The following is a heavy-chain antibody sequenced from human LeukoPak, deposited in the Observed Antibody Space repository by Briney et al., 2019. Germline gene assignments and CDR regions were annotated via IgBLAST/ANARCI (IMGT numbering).Heavy chain of an antibody. V-gene: IGHV3-7*01. J-gene: IGHJ4*02. CDR2: IKQDGSEK. CDR1: GFTFSSYW. D-gene: IGHD3-3*01. CDR3: AAESITIFGVIIT. Sequence: GGSLRLSCAASGFTFSSYWMSWVRQAPGKGLEWVANIKQDGSEKYYVDSVKGRFTISRDNAKNSLYLQMNSLRAEDTAVYYCAAESITIFGVIITWGQGTLVTVSS.